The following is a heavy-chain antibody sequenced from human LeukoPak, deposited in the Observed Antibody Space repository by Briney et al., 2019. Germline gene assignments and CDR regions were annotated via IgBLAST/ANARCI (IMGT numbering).Heavy chain of an antibody. D-gene: IGHD4-23*01. CDR3: ATEKGGKTR. Sequence: SQTLSLTCTVSGGSINSDGYYWSWIRQHPGKGLEWIGYISYSGSTYSNLSLESRVTMSADTSKNQFSLNLSSVTAADTAVYYCATEKGGKTRWGQGALVTVSS. V-gene: IGHV4-31*03. CDR1: GGSINSDGYY. CDR2: ISYSGST. J-gene: IGHJ4*02.